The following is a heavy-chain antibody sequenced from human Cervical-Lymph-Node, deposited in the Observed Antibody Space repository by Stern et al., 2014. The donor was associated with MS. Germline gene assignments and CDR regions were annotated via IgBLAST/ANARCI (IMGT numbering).Heavy chain of an antibody. Sequence: EDQLVESGPEVKKPGESLKISCKSSGYRFISYWIGWVRQMPGKGLEWMGIIYPGDSTTRYSPSFEGHVTISVDKSINTAYLQWSSLKASDTAMYYCARRSYGDTWGQGTLVTVSS. CDR3: ARRSYGDT. V-gene: IGHV5-51*01. CDR1: GYRFISYW. CDR2: IYPGDSTT. D-gene: IGHD2-21*01. J-gene: IGHJ4*02.